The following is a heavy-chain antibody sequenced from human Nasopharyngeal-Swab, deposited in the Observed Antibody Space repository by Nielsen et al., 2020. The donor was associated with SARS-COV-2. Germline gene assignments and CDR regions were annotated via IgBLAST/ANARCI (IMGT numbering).Heavy chain of an antibody. CDR2: IDPNNGAT. D-gene: IGHD3-16*01. CDR3: ASGSMIAFGGITGKFDY. Sequence: ASVKVSCKASGYTFIGYYIHWVRQAPGLGLEWLGWIDPNNGATKYAQTFQGRISVTRDTSFSTAYMELSGLRSDDTAVYYCASGSMIAFGGITGKFDYWGQGTLVIVSP. CDR1: GYTFIGYY. J-gene: IGHJ4*02. V-gene: IGHV1-2*02.